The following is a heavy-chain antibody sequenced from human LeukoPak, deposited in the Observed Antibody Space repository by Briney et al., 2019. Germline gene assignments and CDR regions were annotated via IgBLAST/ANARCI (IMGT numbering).Heavy chain of an antibody. J-gene: IGHJ4*02. D-gene: IGHD5-18*01. CDR3: ARGVGYSYGYDLLEIDY. CDR2: ISAYNGNT. CDR1: GNTFTSYG. Sequence: ASVKVSCKASGNTFTSYGISWVRQAPGQGLEWMGWISAYNGNTNYAQKLQGRVTMTTDTSTSTAYMELRSLRSDDTAVYYCARGVGYSYGYDLLEIDYWGQGTLVTVSS. V-gene: IGHV1-18*01.